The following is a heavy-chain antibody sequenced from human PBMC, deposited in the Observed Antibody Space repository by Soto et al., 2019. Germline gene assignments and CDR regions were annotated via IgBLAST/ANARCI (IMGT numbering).Heavy chain of an antibody. J-gene: IGHJ3*02. Sequence: QVQVQQWGAGLLKPSETLSLTCAVYGGSFSGYYWSWIRQPPGKGLEWIGEINHSGSTSYNPSLKSRVTMSVDTSKNEFSLKLTSVTAADTAVYYCARRVDHYDSSGDANDIWGQVTMVTVSS. V-gene: IGHV4-34*01. CDR3: ARRVDHYDSSGDANDI. CDR1: GGSFSGYY. D-gene: IGHD3-22*01. CDR2: INHSGST.